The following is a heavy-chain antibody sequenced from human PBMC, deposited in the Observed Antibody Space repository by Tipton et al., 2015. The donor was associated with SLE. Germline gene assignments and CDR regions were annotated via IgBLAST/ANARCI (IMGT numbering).Heavy chain of an antibody. J-gene: IGHJ3*02. V-gene: IGHV4-39*01. CDR2: IYYSGST. CDR3: ARLGSSALFDI. Sequence: TLSLTCTVSGGSISSSSYYWGWIRQPPGKGLEWIGSIYYSGSTYYNPSLKSRVTISVDTSKNQFSLKLSSVTAADTAVYYCARLGSSALFDIWGQRTMVTVSS. D-gene: IGHD6-25*01. CDR1: GGSISSSSYY.